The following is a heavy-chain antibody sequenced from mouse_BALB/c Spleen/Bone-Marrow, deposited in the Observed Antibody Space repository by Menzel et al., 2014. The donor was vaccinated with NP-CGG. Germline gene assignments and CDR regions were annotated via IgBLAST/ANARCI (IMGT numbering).Heavy chain of an antibody. D-gene: IGHD1-1*01. CDR3: ARSYYGSSYYFDY. V-gene: IGHV5-17*02. CDR1: GFTFSSFG. CDR2: ISSGSSTI. Sequence: EVMLVESGGGLVQPGGSRKLSRAASGFTFSSFGMHWVRQAPEKGLEWVAYISSGSSTIYYADTVKGRFTISRDNPKNTLFLQMTSLRSEDTAMYYCARSYYGSSYYFDYWGQGTTLTVSS. J-gene: IGHJ2*01.